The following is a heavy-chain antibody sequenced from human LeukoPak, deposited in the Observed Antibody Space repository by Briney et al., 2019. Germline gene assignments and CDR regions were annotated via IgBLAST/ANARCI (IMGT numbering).Heavy chain of an antibody. CDR2: INHSGST. J-gene: IGHJ4*02. Sequence: PSETLSLTCAVYGGSFSGYYWGWIRQPPGKGLEWIGEINHSGSTNYNPSLKSRVTISVDTSKNQFSLKLSSVTAADTAVYYCAGKGSYCSGGSCYLGAQYYFDYWGQGTLVTVSS. D-gene: IGHD2-15*01. CDR1: GGSFSGYY. CDR3: AGKGSYCSGGSCYLGAQYYFDY. V-gene: IGHV4-34*01.